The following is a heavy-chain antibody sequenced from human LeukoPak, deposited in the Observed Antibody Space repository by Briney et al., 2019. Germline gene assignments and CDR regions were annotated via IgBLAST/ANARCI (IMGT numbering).Heavy chain of an antibody. CDR2: INQDGSET. CDR1: GFIFSSYA. Sequence: GGSLRLSCSASGFIFSSYAMHWVRQAPGKGLEWVASINQDGSETYYVESVKGRFTISRDNAKKSLYLQMNSLRAEDTAVYYCTKNERWGQGTMVTVSS. D-gene: IGHD1-1*01. V-gene: IGHV3-7*01. J-gene: IGHJ3*01. CDR3: TKNER.